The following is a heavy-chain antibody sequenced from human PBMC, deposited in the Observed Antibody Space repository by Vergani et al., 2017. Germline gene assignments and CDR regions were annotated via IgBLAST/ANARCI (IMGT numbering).Heavy chain of an antibody. V-gene: IGHV3-9*01. CDR3: ANQDITEG. J-gene: IGHJ4*02. CDR1: GFTFDDYA. D-gene: IGHD2-15*01. CDR2: ISWNSGSI. Sequence: EVQLVESGGGLVQPGRSLRLSCAASGFTFDDYAMHGVRQAPGKGLEWVSGISWNSGSIGYADSVKGRFAISRDNAKNSLYLQMNSLRAEDTALYYCANQDITEGWGQGTLVTVSS.